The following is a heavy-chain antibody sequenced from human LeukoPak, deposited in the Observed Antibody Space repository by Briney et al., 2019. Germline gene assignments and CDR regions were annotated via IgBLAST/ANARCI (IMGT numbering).Heavy chain of an antibody. Sequence: GGSLRLSRAASGFTFSSYEMNWVRQAPGKGLEWVSYISSSGSTIYYADSVKGRFTISRDNAKNSLYLQMNSLRAEDTAVYYCAREFGGYGSGSYYNNYYYYMDVWGKGTTVTVSS. J-gene: IGHJ6*03. CDR3: AREFGGYGSGSYYNNYYYYMDV. CDR1: GFTFSSYE. V-gene: IGHV3-48*03. CDR2: ISSSGSTI. D-gene: IGHD3-10*01.